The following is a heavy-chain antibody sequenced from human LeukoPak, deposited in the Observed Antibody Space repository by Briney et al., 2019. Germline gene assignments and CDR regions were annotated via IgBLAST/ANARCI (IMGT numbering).Heavy chain of an antibody. CDR1: GFTFSSHS. CDR2: IYSGGST. J-gene: IGHJ4*02. CDR3: ARDGNSAVDY. V-gene: IGHV3-53*01. D-gene: IGHD1/OR15-1a*01. Sequence: GGSLRLSCAASGFTFSSHSMNWVRQAPGKGLEWVSVIYSGGSTCYADSVKGRFTISRDNSKNTLYLQMNSLRAEDTAVYYCARDGNSAVDYWGQGTLVTVSS.